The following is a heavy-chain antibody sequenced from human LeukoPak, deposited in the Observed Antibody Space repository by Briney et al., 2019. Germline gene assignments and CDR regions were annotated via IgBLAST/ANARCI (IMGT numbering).Heavy chain of an antibody. J-gene: IGHJ5*02. V-gene: IGHV4-34*01. D-gene: IGHD3-10*01. CDR3: ARDLGYQYSGIIEGGWFDP. CDR2: INSSGST. Sequence: SETLSLTCAVYGGSFSGYYWNWLRQPPGKGREWFGEINSSGSTNYNSSLKSRITISEDTSKKQFSLQRSLRTEAAAAVYYCARDLGYQYSGIIEGGWFDPWGEGTLVSVSS. CDR1: GGSFSGYY.